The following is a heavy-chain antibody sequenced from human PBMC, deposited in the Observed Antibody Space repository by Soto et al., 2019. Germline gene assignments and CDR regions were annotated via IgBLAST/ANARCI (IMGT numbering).Heavy chain of an antibody. CDR3: AREAHYDYVWGRSTGPFDY. V-gene: IGHV4-30-4*01. J-gene: IGHJ4*02. D-gene: IGHD3-16*01. CDR2: IYYSGST. Sequence: PSETLSLTCTVSSGSISSGDYYWSWIRRPPGKGLEWIGYIYYSGSTYYNPSLKSRVTISVDTSKNQFSLKLSSVTAADTAVYYCAREAHYDYVWGRSTGPFDYWGQGTLVTVSS. CDR1: SGSISSGDYY.